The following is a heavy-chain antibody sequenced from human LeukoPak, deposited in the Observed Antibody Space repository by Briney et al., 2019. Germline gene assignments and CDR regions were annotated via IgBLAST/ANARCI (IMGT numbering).Heavy chain of an antibody. CDR1: GDSISSGSYY. V-gene: IGHV4-61*02. J-gene: IGHJ4*02. CDR3: ARDNSDEVFDY. D-gene: IGHD2/OR15-2a*01. Sequence: SETLSLTCTVSGDSISSGSYYWSWIRQPAGKGLEWIGRIYTSGSTNYNPSLKSRVTISVDTSKNQFSLKLSSVTAADTAVYYCARDNSDEVFDYWGQGTVVTVSS. CDR2: IYTSGST.